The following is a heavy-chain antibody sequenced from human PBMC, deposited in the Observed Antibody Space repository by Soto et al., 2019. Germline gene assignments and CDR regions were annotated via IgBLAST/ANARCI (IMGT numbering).Heavy chain of an antibody. CDR1: GGSIGSSNW. V-gene: IGHV4-4*02. CDR2: IYHSGST. Sequence: PXETLSLACAVSGGSIGSSNWGSWVRQPPGKGLEWIGEIYHSGSTNYNPSLKSRVTISVDKSKNQFSLKLSSVTAADTAVYYCARDRRDVGIAVAGPLYGMDVWGQGTTVTVSS. CDR3: ARDRRDVGIAVAGPLYGMDV. J-gene: IGHJ6*02. D-gene: IGHD6-19*01.